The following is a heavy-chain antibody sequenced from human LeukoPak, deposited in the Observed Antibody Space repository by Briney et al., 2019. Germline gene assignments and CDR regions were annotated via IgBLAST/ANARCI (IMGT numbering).Heavy chain of an antibody. Sequence: PGGSLRLSCSASGFIFSSSAMHWVRQAPGNGLEYVSSITSYGGTSYYADPVRGRFTVSRDNSKDTLYLQMTSLRPEDTAVYYCVKDLAGSGDYWGQGTLVTVSS. D-gene: IGHD3-10*01. J-gene: IGHJ4*02. CDR1: GFIFSSSA. CDR2: ITSYGGTS. V-gene: IGHV3-64D*06. CDR3: VKDLAGSGDY.